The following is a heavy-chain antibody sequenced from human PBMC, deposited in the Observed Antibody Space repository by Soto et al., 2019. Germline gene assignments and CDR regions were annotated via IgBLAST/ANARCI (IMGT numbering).Heavy chain of an antibody. J-gene: IGHJ5*01. CDR1: GYTFTGYY. CDR2: INPNSGGT. D-gene: IGHD1-1*01. CDR3: ARAPPVRLNGVYNAEGWFDS. V-gene: IGHV1-2*04. Sequence: ASVKVSCKASGYTFTGYYMHWVRQAPGQGLEWMGWINPNSGGTNYAQKFQGWVTMTRDTSISTAYMELSRLRSDDTAVYYCARAPPVRLNGVYNAEGWFDSWGQGTLVTVSS.